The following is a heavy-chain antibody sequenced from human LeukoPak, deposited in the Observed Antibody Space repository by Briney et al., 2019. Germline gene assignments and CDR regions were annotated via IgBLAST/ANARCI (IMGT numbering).Heavy chain of an antibody. Sequence: GGSLRLSCAASGFTFSSYDMHWVRQAPGKGLEWVAVISYDGSNKYYADSVKGRFTISRDNSKNTLYLQMNSLRAEDTAVYYCARGGSYLSAFDIWGQGTMVTVSS. CDR1: GFTFSSYD. D-gene: IGHD1-26*01. CDR3: ARGGSYLSAFDI. CDR2: ISYDGSNK. V-gene: IGHV3-30*14. J-gene: IGHJ3*02.